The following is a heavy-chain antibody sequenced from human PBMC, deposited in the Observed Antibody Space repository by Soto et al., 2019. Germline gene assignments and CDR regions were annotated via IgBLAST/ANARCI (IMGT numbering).Heavy chain of an antibody. Sequence: GSGPTLVNPTETLTLTCTVSGFSPSNARMGVSWIRQPPGKALEWLAHIFSNDEKSYSTSLKSRLTISKDTSKSQVVLTMTNMDPVDTATYYCARIVGSSWRRYAFDIWGQGTMVTVSS. CDR2: IFSNDEK. J-gene: IGHJ3*02. V-gene: IGHV2-26*01. CDR1: GFSPSNARMG. CDR3: ARIVGSSWRRYAFDI. D-gene: IGHD6-13*01.